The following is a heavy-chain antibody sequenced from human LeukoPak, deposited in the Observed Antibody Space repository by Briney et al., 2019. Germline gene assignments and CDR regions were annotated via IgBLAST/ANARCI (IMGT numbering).Heavy chain of an antibody. CDR1: GGSLSSSNYY. CDR3: ARQASSSWFARFDP. D-gene: IGHD6-13*01. V-gene: IGHV4-39*01. J-gene: IGHJ5*02. Sequence: SETLSLTCTVSGGSLSSSNYYWPWIRQPPGKGLEWLGTIYYSGNNYHNPSLKSRVTISVNTSKNQFSLKLSSVTAADTAVYYCARQASSSWFARFDPWGQGTLVTVSS. CDR2: IYYSGNN.